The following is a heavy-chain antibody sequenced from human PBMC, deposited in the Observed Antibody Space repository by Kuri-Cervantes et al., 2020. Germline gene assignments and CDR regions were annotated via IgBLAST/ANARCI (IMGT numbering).Heavy chain of an antibody. V-gene: IGHV1-18*01. CDR3: ARVHSGYDDGIDY. D-gene: IGHD5-12*01. J-gene: IGHJ4*02. Sequence: ASVKVSCKASGYTFTSYGISWVRQAPGQGLEWMGWISAYNGNTNYAQKLQGRVTMTRNTSISTAYMELSSLRSEDTAVYYCARVHSGYDDGIDYWGQGTLVTVSS. CDR1: GYTFTSYG. CDR2: ISAYNGNT.